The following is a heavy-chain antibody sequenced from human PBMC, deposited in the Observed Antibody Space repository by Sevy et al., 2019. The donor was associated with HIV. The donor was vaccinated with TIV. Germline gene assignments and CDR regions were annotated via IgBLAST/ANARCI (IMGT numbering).Heavy chain of an antibody. J-gene: IGHJ6*02. Sequence: ASVKVSCKASGGTFSSYAISWVRQAPGQRLEWMGGIIPIFGTANYAQKFQGRVTITADESTSTAYMELSSLRSEDTAVYYCARWSGNCSGGSCLLNYYYYGMDVWGQGTTVTVSS. CDR1: GGTFSSYA. CDR3: ARWSGNCSGGSCLLNYYYYGMDV. D-gene: IGHD2-15*01. V-gene: IGHV1-69*13. CDR2: IIPIFGTA.